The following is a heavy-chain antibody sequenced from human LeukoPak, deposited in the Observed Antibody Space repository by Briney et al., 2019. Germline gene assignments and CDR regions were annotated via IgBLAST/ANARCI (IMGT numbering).Heavy chain of an antibody. CDR2: IRYDGSNK. CDR3: AKMKTIFGAAIKHYFDY. CDR1: GFTFSNYG. V-gene: IGHV3-30*02. D-gene: IGHD3-3*01. Sequence: GGSLRLSCAASGFTFSNYGMHWVRQAPGKGLEWVAFIRYDGSNKDYADSVKGRFTISRDNSKNTLYLQMNSLRAEDTAVYYCAKMKTIFGAAIKHYFDYWGQGSLVTVSS. J-gene: IGHJ4*02.